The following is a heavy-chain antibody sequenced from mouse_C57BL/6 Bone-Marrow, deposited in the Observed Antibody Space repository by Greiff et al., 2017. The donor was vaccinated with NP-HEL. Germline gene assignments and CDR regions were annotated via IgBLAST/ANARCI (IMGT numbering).Heavy chain of an antibody. Sequence: QVQLQQPGAELVMPGASVKLSCKASGYTFTSYWMHWVKQRPGQGLEWIGEIDPSDSYTNYNQKFKGKSTLTVDKSSSTAYMQLRSLTSEDSAVYYCARLGLFDYWGQGTTLTVSS. J-gene: IGHJ2*01. CDR1: GYTFTSYW. CDR3: ARLGLFDY. V-gene: IGHV1-69*01. CDR2: IDPSDSYT. D-gene: IGHD3-1*01.